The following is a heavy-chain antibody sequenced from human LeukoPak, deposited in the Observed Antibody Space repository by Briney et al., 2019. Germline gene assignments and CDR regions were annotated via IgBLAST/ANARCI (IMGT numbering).Heavy chain of an antibody. Sequence: GDSVKVSCKASGYTFTAYYMHWVRQAPGQGLEWMGWINPNSGDTNYAQKFQGRVTMTRDTSISTAYMELSRLRSDDTAVYYCARAAGGGYYYDSSGYYPIDYWGQGTLVTVSS. CDR1: GYTFTAYY. CDR3: ARAAGGGYYYDSSGYYPIDY. J-gene: IGHJ4*02. V-gene: IGHV1-2*02. CDR2: INPNSGDT. D-gene: IGHD3-22*01.